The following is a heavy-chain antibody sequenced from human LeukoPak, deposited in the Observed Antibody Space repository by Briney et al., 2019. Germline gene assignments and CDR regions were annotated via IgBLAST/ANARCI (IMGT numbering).Heavy chain of an antibody. V-gene: IGHV4-59*08. CDR1: GGSISSYY. J-gene: IGHJ4*02. CDR2: IYYSGST. D-gene: IGHD6-13*01. CDR3: ARAEGRAATGLDS. Sequence: PSETLSLTCTVSGGSISSYYWSWIRQPPGKGLEWVGYIYYSGSTNYNPSLKSRVTISVDTSKNQFSLKLSSVTAADTAVYYCARAEGRAATGLDSWGQGTLVTVSS.